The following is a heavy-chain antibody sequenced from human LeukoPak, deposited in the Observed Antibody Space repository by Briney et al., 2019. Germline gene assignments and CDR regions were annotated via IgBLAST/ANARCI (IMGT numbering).Heavy chain of an antibody. Sequence: SETLSLTCTVSGGSISSYYWSWIRQPPGKGLEWIGYIYYSGSTNYNPSLKSRVTISVGTSKNQFSLKLSSVTAADTAVYYCARGRPNCSSTSCYTNYWGQGTLVTVSS. J-gene: IGHJ4*02. V-gene: IGHV4-59*01. CDR2: IYYSGST. CDR1: GGSISSYY. CDR3: ARGRPNCSSTSCYTNY. D-gene: IGHD2-2*02.